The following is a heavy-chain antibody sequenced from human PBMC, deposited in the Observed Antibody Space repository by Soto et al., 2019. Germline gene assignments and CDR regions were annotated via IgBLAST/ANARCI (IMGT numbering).Heavy chain of an antibody. D-gene: IGHD1-26*01. V-gene: IGHV4-31*03. CDR2: IYYSGST. J-gene: IGHJ6*03. CDR1: GGSISSGGYY. CDR3: ARVTIGRGDYYYYYMDV. Sequence: QVQLQESGPGLVKPSQTLSLTCTVSGGSISSGGYYWSWIRQHPGKGLEWIGYIYYSGSTYYNPSLKSRVTISVDTSKNQFSQKLSSVTAADTAVYYCARVTIGRGDYYYYYMDVWGKGTTVTVSS.